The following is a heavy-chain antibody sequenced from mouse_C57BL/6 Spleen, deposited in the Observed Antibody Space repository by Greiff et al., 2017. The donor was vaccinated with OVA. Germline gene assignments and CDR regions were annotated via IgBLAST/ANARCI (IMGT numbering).Heavy chain of an antibody. V-gene: IGHV1-69*01. CDR1: GYTFTSYW. D-gene: IGHD1-1*01. CDR3: ARWTTTGFAY. J-gene: IGHJ3*01. CDR2: IDPSDSYT. Sequence: QVQLQQPGAELVMPGASVKLSCKASGYTFTSYWMHWVKQRPGQGLEWIGEIDPSDSYTNYNQKFKGKSTLTVDKSSSTASMQLSSLTSEDSAVYYCARWTTTGFAYWGQGTLVTVSA.